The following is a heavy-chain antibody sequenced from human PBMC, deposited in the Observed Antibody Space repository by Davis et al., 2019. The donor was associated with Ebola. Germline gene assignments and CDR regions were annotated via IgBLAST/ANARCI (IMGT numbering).Heavy chain of an antibody. J-gene: IGHJ4*02. CDR2: MNPHNGDT. D-gene: IGHD6-13*01. Sequence: ASVKVSCKASGYTFTGYHMHWVRQAPGQGLEWMGRMNPHNGDTNYAQNFQGRVTMTRDTSISTAYMELSRLRHDDTAVYYCARLCSSSCPNDYWGQGTLVTVSS. V-gene: IGHV1-2*06. CDR1: GYTFTGYH. CDR3: ARLCSSSCPNDY.